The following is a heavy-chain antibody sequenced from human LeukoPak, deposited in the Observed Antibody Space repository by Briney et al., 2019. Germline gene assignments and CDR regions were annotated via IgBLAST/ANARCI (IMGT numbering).Heavy chain of an antibody. V-gene: IGHV1-2*02. D-gene: IGHD1-1*01. CDR3: ARDKGSGMLPFDY. J-gene: IGHJ4*02. CDR2: FNPYSGDA. CDR1: GYTFTVHY. Sequence: ASVKVSCKASGYTFTVHYLHWVRQAPGHGPEWMGWFNPYSGDANYAERFQGRVTMSGVTCISTAYMEMKGLTIDDTAVYYCARDKGSGMLPFDYWGQGTRVTVSS.